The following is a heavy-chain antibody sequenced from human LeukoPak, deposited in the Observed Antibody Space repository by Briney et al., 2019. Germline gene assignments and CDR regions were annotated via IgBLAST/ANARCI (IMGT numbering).Heavy chain of an antibody. V-gene: IGHV3-23*01. Sequence: PGGSLRLSCAASGFTVSSNYMSWVRQAPGKGLEWVSGVSGSGGSTYYADSVKGRFTISRDNSKNTLYLQMNSLRAEDTAIYYCAKGDYFDNSGYRGVHYFDNWGQGTLVTVSS. CDR2: VSGSGGST. CDR3: AKGDYFDNSGYRGVHYFDN. D-gene: IGHD3-22*01. CDR1: GFTVSSNY. J-gene: IGHJ4*02.